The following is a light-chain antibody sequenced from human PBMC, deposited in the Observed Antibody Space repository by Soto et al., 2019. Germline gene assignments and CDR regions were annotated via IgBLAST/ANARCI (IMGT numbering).Light chain of an antibody. V-gene: IGKV3-11*01. CDR3: QQRDRWAIS. J-gene: IGKJ5*01. Sequence: EIVLTQSPASLSLSPGERATLSCRASQSVDSYLVWYQQKPDQAPRLLLFGASNRATGIPARFSGSGSGVDFPLTINRLEPADFAVYSCQQRDRWAISFGQGTRLEIK. CDR2: GAS. CDR1: QSVDSY.